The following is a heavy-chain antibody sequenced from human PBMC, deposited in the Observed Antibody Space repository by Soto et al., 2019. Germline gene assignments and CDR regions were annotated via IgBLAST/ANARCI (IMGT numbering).Heavy chain of an antibody. CDR1: GGSISSGGYY. CDR3: AREIPYSGSFQF. CDR2: IYYSGST. D-gene: IGHD1-26*01. J-gene: IGHJ4*02. V-gene: IGHV4-31*03. Sequence: PSETLSLTCTVSGGSISSGGYYWSWIRQHPGKGLEWIGYIYYSGSTYYNPSLKSRVTISVDTSKNQFFLTLRSVTAADTAIYYCAREIPYSGSFQFWGPGTLVTVSS.